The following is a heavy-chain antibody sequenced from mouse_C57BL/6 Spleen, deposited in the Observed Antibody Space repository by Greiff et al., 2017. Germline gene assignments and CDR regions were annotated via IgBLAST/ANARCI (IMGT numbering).Heavy chain of an antibody. D-gene: IGHD1-1*01. CDR2: IYPRSGNT. CDR3: ASCSSDYYARDY. CDR1: GYTFTSYG. Sequence: QVQLQQSGAELARPGASVKLSCQASGYTFTSYGIRWVQQRPGQGLEWIGEIYPRSGNTYYDEKFKGKATLTAEKSYSTAFMQLSSLTSEDSAVYFCASCSSDYYARDYWGQGTSVTVSS. V-gene: IGHV1-81*01. J-gene: IGHJ4*01.